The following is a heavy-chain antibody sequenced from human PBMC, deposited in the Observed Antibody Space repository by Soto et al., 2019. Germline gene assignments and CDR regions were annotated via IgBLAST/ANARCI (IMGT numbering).Heavy chain of an antibody. Sequence: QVQLVQSGAEVKKPGSSVKVSCKASGGTFSSYTISWVRQAPGQGLEWMGRIIPILGIANYAQKFQGRVTITADKSTSTAYMELSSLRSEDTAVYYCARLQSGSYGFDYWCQGTLVTVSS. CDR2: IIPILGIA. CDR1: GGTFSSYT. V-gene: IGHV1-69*02. CDR3: ARLQSGSYGFDY. D-gene: IGHD1-26*01. J-gene: IGHJ4*02.